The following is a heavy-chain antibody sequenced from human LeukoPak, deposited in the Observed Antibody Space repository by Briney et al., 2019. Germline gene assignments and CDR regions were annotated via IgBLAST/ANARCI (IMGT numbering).Heavy chain of an antibody. V-gene: IGHV4-38-2*01. CDR1: GYSISSGYY. J-gene: IGHJ4*02. CDR2: IYHSGST. D-gene: IGHD4-17*01. CDR3: ARDYGVKFDY. Sequence: SETLSLTCAVSGYSISSGYYWGWIRQPPGKGLEWIGSIYHSGSTYYNPSLKSRVTISVGTSKNQFSLKLSSVTAADTAVYYCARDYGVKFDYWGQGTLVTVSS.